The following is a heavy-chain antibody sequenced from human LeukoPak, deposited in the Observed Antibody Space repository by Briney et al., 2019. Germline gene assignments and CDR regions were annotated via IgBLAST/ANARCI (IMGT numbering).Heavy chain of an antibody. Sequence: GGSLRLSCAASGFTFSSYGMHWVRQAPGKGLEWVAVIWYDGSNKYYAASVKGRFTISRDNSKNTLYLQMNSLRAEDTAVYYCAREAAAGTRWFDPWGQGTLVTVSS. J-gene: IGHJ5*02. CDR1: GFTFSSYG. V-gene: IGHV3-33*01. D-gene: IGHD6-13*01. CDR2: IWYDGSNK. CDR3: AREAAAGTRWFDP.